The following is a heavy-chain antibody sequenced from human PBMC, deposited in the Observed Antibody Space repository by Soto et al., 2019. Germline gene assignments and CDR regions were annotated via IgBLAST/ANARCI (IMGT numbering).Heavy chain of an antibody. D-gene: IGHD2-8*02. J-gene: IGHJ6*02. V-gene: IGHV4-4*02. CDR1: GVSISSSNF. Sequence: SGTXSLTCAFSGVSISSSNFFICFRQPPGKVLEWIGEIYHSGSTNYNPSLKSRVTISVDKSKNQFSLKLSSVTAADTAVYYCARGLLVVDMVDYYYYGMDVWGQGTTVTVSS. CDR3: ARGLLVVDMVDYYYYGMDV. CDR2: IYHSGST.